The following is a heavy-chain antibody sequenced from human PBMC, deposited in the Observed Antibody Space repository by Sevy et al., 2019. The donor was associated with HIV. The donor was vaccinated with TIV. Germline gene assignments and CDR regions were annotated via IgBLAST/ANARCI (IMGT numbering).Heavy chain of an antibody. V-gene: IGHV3-30*02. CDR3: AKELTHYYDSSGYDH. CDR1: GFTFSSYG. J-gene: IGHJ4*02. CDR2: IRYDGSNK. D-gene: IGHD3-22*01. Sequence: GSLRLSCAASGFTFSSYGMHWVRQAPGKGLEWVAFIRYDGSNKYYADSVKGRFTNSRDNSKNTLYLQMNSLRAEDTAVYYCAKELTHYYDSSGYDHWGQGTLVTVSS.